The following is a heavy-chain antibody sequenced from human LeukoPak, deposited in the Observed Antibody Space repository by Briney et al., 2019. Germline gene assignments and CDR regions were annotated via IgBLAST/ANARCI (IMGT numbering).Heavy chain of an antibody. D-gene: IGHD5-18*01. V-gene: IGHV3-23*01. CDR3: AKGNTANKNPNFDY. J-gene: IGHJ4*02. CDR1: GFTFSTYG. Sequence: GGFLRLSCAASGFTFSTYGINWVRQAPGKGLEWVSTVSNSGDNTYYADSVKGRFTISRDNSRDTLYLQMNSLRAEDTAVYYCAKGNTANKNPNFDYWGQGTLVTVSS. CDR2: VSNSGDNT.